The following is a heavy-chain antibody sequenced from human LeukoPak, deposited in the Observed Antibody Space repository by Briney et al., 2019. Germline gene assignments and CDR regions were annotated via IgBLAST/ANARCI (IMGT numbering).Heavy chain of an antibody. CDR2: IIPIFGTA. D-gene: IGHD1-26*01. V-gene: IGHV1-69*13. Sequence: ASVKVFCKASGGTFSSYAISWVRQAPGQGLEWMGGIIPIFGTANYAQKFQGRVTITADESTSTAYMELSSLRSEDTAVYYCARDQSRWDGMDVWGQGTTVTVSS. J-gene: IGHJ6*02. CDR1: GGTFSSYA. CDR3: ARDQSRWDGMDV.